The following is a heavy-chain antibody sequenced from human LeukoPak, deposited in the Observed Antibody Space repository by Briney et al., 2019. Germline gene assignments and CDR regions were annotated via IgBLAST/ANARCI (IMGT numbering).Heavy chain of an antibody. CDR1: GFTFSSYG. J-gene: IGHJ4*02. Sequence: GGSLRLSCAASGFTFSSYGMHWVRQAPGKGLERVAVIWYDGSNKYYADSVKGRFTISRDNSKNTLYLQMNSLRAEDTAVYYCARAPRPKPYSGSYYGGFFDYWGQGTLVTVSS. D-gene: IGHD1-26*01. V-gene: IGHV3-33*01. CDR3: ARAPRPKPYSGSYYGGFFDY. CDR2: IWYDGSNK.